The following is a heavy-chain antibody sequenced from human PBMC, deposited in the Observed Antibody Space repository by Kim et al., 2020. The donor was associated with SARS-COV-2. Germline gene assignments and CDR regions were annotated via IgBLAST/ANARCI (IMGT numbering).Heavy chain of an antibody. CDR1: GGSISSYY. J-gene: IGHJ4*01. CDR3: ARASSYYVIDY. CDR2: IFNSGRT. Sequence: SETLSLICTVSGGSISSYYWSWVRQPPGKGLEWIGYIFNSGRTNYNPSLKSRLTISVDTSKNQFSLKLSSVTAADTAMYFCARASSYYVIDYWGHGTLVTVSS. D-gene: IGHD1-26*01. V-gene: IGHV4-59*13.